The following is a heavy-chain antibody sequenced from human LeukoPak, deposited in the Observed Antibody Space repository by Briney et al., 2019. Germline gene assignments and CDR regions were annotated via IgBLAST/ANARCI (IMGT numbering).Heavy chain of an antibody. CDR1: GFTVISNY. D-gene: IGHD1-14*01. CDR2: IHDGGIT. V-gene: IGHV3-53*01. J-gene: IGHJ4*02. Sequence: PGGSLRLSCAASGFTVISNYMSWVRQAPGKGLECVSVIHDGGITYYADSVKGRFTISRDNSKNTVYLQINSLRAGDTAVYYCARTHPTGYFDYWGQGTLVTVSS. CDR3: ARTHPTGYFDY.